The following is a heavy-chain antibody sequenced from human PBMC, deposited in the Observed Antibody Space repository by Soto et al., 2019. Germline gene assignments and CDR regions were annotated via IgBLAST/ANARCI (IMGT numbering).Heavy chain of an antibody. V-gene: IGHV3-7*01. Sequence: GGSLRLSCAASGFTFSSYWMSWVRQAPGKGLEWVANIKQDGSEKYYVDSVKGRFTISRDNAKNSLYLQMNSLRAEDTAVYYCAREIQLWLQNWFDPWGQGTLVTVSS. CDR3: AREIQLWLQNWFDP. CDR1: GFTFSSYW. J-gene: IGHJ5*02. CDR2: IKQDGSEK. D-gene: IGHD5-18*01.